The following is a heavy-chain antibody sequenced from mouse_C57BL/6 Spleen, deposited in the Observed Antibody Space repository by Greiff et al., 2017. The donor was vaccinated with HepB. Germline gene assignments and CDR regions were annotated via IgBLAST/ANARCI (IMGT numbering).Heavy chain of an antibody. Sequence: QVQLQQPGAELVMPGASVKLSCKASGYTFTSYWMHWVKQRPGQGLEWIGEIDPSDSYTNYNQKFKGKSTLTVDKSSSTAYMQLRSLTSEDSAVYYCARRGFTYGSSYWYFDVWGTGTTVTVSS. CDR1: GYTFTSYW. J-gene: IGHJ1*03. CDR2: IDPSDSYT. V-gene: IGHV1-69*01. D-gene: IGHD1-1*01. CDR3: ARRGFTYGSSYWYFDV.